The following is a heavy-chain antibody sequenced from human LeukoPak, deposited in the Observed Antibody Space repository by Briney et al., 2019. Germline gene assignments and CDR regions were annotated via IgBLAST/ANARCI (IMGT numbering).Heavy chain of an antibody. Sequence: GSSVKVSCKASGYTFTSYGISWVRQAPGQGLEWMGWISAYNGNTNYAQKLQGRVTMTTDTSTSTAYMELRSLRSDDTAVYYCARASPVWPNYYGMDVWGQGTTVTVSS. CDR1: GYTFTSYG. V-gene: IGHV1-18*01. D-gene: IGHD2-2*01. CDR3: ARASPVWPNYYGMDV. J-gene: IGHJ6*02. CDR2: ISAYNGNT.